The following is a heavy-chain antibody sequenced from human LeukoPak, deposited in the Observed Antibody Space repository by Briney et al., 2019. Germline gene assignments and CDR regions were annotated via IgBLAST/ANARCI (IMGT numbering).Heavy chain of an antibody. J-gene: IGHJ4*02. CDR3: ARDSILFGEFDY. V-gene: IGHV3-66*01. CDR1: GFTVSSNY. Sequence: GGSLRLSCAASGFTVSSNYMSWVRQAPGKGLEWVSVIYSGGGTYYADSVKGRFTISRDNSKNTLYLQMNSLRAEDTAVYYCARDSILFGEFDYWGQGTLVTVSS. D-gene: IGHD3-10*01. CDR2: IYSGGGT.